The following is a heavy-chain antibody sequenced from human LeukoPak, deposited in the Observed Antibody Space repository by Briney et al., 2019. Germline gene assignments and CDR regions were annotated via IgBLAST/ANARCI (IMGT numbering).Heavy chain of an antibody. Sequence: SETLSLTCAVYGGSFSGYYWSWIRHPPGKGLEWIGEINHSGSTNYNPSLKSRVTISVDTSKNQFSLKLSSVTAADTAVYYCARLVVVAVLDYWGQGTLVTVSS. CDR2: INHSGST. CDR3: ARLVVVAVLDY. CDR1: GGSFSGYY. J-gene: IGHJ4*02. D-gene: IGHD2-15*01. V-gene: IGHV4-34*01.